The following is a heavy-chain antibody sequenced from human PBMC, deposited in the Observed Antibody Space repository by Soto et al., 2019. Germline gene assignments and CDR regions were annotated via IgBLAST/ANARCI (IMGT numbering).Heavy chain of an antibody. CDR2: IGTAGDT. Sequence: GGSLRLSCAASGFTLSSYDMHWVRQATGKGLEWVSAIGTAGDTYYPGSVKGRFTISRENAKNSLYLQMNSLRAGDTAVYYCTRVLGAAAGPGDKGYYHGMDVWGQGTTVTVSS. V-gene: IGHV3-13*01. CDR3: TRVLGAAAGPGDKGYYHGMDV. CDR1: GFTLSSYD. D-gene: IGHD6-13*01. J-gene: IGHJ6*02.